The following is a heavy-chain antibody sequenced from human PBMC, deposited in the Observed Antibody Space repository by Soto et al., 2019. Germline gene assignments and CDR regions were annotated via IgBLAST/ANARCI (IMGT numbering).Heavy chain of an antibody. CDR3: ARDHTGGYYYYGMDV. CDR1: GFTFSSYE. V-gene: IGHV3-48*03. Sequence: SLRLSCAASGFTFSSYEMNWVRQAPGKGLEWVSYISSSGSTIYYADSVKGRFTISRDNAKNSLYLQMNSLRAEDTAVYYCARDHTGGYYYYGMDVWGQGTRVTVSS. CDR2: ISSSGSTI. D-gene: IGHD5-18*01. J-gene: IGHJ6*02.